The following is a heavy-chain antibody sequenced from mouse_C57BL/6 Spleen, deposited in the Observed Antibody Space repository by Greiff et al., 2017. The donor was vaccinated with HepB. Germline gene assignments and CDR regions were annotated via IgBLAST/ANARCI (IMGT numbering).Heavy chain of an antibody. CDR1: GFTFSSYG. D-gene: IGHD1-1*01. CDR2: ISSGGSYT. J-gene: IGHJ2*01. CDR3: ARLTYYYGSSYDYFDY. V-gene: IGHV5-6*01. Sequence: EVQRVESGGDLVKPGGSLKLSCAASGFTFSSYGMSWVRQTPDKRLEWVATISSGGSYTYYPDSVKGRFTISRDNAKNTLYLQMSSLKSEDTAMYYCARLTYYYGSSYDYFDYWGQGTTLTVSS.